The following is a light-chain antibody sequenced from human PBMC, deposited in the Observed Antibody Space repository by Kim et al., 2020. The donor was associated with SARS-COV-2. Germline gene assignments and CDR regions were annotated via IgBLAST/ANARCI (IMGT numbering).Light chain of an antibody. Sequence: SAAVGDTVTITCRASQTISDYLNWYQQRPGQAPKLLIYTASSLENGVPSRFSGSGSGTEFTLTISSLHPDDFESYYCQQSHSVPHTFGQGTKLEI. CDR2: TAS. CDR1: QTISDY. CDR3: QQSHSVPHT. J-gene: IGKJ2*01. V-gene: IGKV1-39*01.